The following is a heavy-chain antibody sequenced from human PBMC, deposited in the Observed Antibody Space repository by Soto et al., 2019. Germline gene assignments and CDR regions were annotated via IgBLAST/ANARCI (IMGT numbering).Heavy chain of an antibody. D-gene: IGHD1-26*01. V-gene: IGHV3-30*03. CDR3: ARGNLSFDFDS. CDR2: ISGDGINT. CDR1: GFNFGFFG. Sequence: QIQLVESGGDVVQPGKSLRLSCAASGFNFGFFGMHWVRQAPGKGLEWVAFISGDGINTQYADSVRGRFTFSRDYSRKKMYLQTDSLRNEDTALYYCARGNLSFDFDSWGLGTLVTVSS. J-gene: IGHJ4*02.